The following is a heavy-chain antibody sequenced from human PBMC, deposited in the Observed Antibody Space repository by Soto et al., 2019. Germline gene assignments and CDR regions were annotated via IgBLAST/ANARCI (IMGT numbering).Heavy chain of an antibody. Sequence: PGEPLRISCNGSRDICTDYWSHWGSRLPRKGLEWMGTIKPGDSDTRYSPSFQGQVTISADKSISTAYLQWSSLKASDTAMYYCARQVATIYYYYGMDVWGQATTVTVSS. V-gene: IGHV5-51*01. D-gene: IGHD5-12*01. CDR2: IKPGDSDT. CDR3: ARQVATIYYYYGMDV. J-gene: IGHJ6*02. CDR1: RDICTDYW.